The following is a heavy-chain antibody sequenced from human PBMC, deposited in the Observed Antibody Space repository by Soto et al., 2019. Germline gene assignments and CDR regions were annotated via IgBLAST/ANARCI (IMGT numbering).Heavy chain of an antibody. CDR1: GFTFSSYG. Sequence: GGSLRLSCAASGFTFSSYGMHWVRQAPGKGLEWVAVISYDGSNKYYADSVKGRFTISRDNSKNTLYLQMNSLRAEDTAVYYCATQAGIAAAGVDYYYYYGMDVWGQGTTVTVSS. V-gene: IGHV3-30*03. CDR2: ISYDGSNK. J-gene: IGHJ6*02. D-gene: IGHD6-13*01. CDR3: ATQAGIAAAGVDYYYYYGMDV.